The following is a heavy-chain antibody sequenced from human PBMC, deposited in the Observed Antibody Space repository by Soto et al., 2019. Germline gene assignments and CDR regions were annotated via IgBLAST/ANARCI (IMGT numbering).Heavy chain of an antibody. D-gene: IGHD6-13*01. J-gene: IGHJ4*02. Sequence: EVQLVESGGGLVQPGRSLRLSCAASGFTFDDYAMHWVRQPPGKGLEWVSGFSWNSGSIGYADSVKGRFTISRDNGKNSLYLQMNSLRAEDTALYYCAKAAAAGTLDYWGQGTLVTVSS. CDR3: AKAAAAGTLDY. CDR1: GFTFDDYA. CDR2: FSWNSGSI. V-gene: IGHV3-9*01.